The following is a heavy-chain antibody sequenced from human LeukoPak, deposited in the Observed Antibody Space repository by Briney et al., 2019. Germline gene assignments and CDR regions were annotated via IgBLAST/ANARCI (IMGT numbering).Heavy chain of an antibody. Sequence: SETLSLTCAVYGGSFSGYYWSWIRQPPGKGLEWIGEINHSGSTNYNPSLKSRVTISVDMSKSQFSLKLSSVTAADTAVYYCARGIAVAGRSFDYWGQGTLVTVSS. J-gene: IGHJ4*02. CDR1: GGSFSGYY. CDR3: ARGIAVAGRSFDY. D-gene: IGHD6-19*01. CDR2: INHSGST. V-gene: IGHV4-34*01.